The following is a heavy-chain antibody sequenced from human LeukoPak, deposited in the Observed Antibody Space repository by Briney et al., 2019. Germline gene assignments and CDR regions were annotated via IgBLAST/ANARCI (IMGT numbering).Heavy chain of an antibody. D-gene: IGHD2-2*01. V-gene: IGHV4-34*01. CDR1: GGSFSGYC. CDR3: ARHRMHCSSTSCYNWFDP. Sequence: PSETLSLTCAVYGGSFSGYCWSWIRQPPGKGLEWIGEINHSGSTNYNPSLKSRVTISVDTSKNQFSLKLSSVTAADTAVYYCARHRMHCSSTSCYNWFDPWGQGTLVTVSS. CDR2: INHSGST. J-gene: IGHJ5*02.